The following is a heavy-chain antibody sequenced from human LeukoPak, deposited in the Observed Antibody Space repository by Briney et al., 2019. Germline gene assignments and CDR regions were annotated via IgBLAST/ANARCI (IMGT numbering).Heavy chain of an antibody. J-gene: IGHJ5*02. D-gene: IGHD6-6*01. V-gene: IGHV1-2*02. CDR2: INPNSGGT. CDR1: GYTFTGYY. CDR3: ARTEYSSSSGGFDP. Sequence: ASVKVSCTASGYTFTGYYMYWVRQAPGQGLEWMGWINPNSGGTYYAQKFQGRVTMTSDTSISTGYMELSRLRSDDTAVYYCARTEYSSSSGGFDPWGQGTLVTVSS.